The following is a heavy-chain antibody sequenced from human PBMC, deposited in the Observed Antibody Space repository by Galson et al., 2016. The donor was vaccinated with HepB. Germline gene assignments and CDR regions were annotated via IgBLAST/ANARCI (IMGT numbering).Heavy chain of an antibody. V-gene: IGHV2-5*02. CDR3: AHRPEHCSGGSCYDFDY. CDR1: GFSLSTGGVG. J-gene: IGHJ4*02. Sequence: PALVKPTQTLTLTCTCSGFSLSTGGVGVGWIRQPPGKALEWLALIYWDDDKRYSTSLKSRPTITKGTSKNQVVLTMTNMDPIDTATYYCAHRPEHCSGGSCYDFDYWGQGTLVTVSS. D-gene: IGHD2-15*01. CDR2: IYWDDDK.